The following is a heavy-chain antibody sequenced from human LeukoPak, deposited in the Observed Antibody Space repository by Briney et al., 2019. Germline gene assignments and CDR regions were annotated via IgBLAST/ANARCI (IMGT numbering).Heavy chain of an antibody. V-gene: IGHV1-2*02. CDR3: ARRIIGYCSGGSCYLGAFDI. Sequence: GASVKVSCKASGYTFTGYYMHWVRQAPGQGLEWMGWINPNSGGTNYAQKFQGRVTITADKSTSTAYMELSSLRSEDTAVYYCARRIIGYCSGGSCYLGAFDIWGQGTMVTVSS. CDR1: GYTFTGYY. D-gene: IGHD2-15*01. CDR2: INPNSGGT. J-gene: IGHJ3*02.